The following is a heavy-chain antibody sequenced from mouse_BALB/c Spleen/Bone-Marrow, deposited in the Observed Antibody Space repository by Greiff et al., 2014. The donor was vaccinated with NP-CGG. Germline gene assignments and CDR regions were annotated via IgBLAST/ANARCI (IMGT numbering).Heavy chain of an antibody. CDR2: INPSNGGT. J-gene: IGHJ1*01. CDR1: GYSFTRYY. CDR3: TRSNYGYWYFDV. Sequence: VQLKQSGAELVKPGASVKLSCKASGYSFTRYYMYWVKQRPGQGLEWIGEINPSNGGTNFNEKFKSKATLTVDKSSSTAYMQFSSLTSEDSAVYYCTRSNYGYWYFDVWGAGTTVTVSS. D-gene: IGHD1-1*01. V-gene: IGHV1S81*02.